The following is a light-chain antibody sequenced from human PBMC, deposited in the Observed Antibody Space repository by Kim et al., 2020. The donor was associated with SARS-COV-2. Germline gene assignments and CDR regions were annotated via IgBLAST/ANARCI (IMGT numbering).Light chain of an antibody. CDR1: SSNIGAGYD. CDR3: QSYDSSLSANYV. V-gene: IGLV1-40*01. Sequence: RVTISCTGSSSNIGAGYDVHWYQQLPGTAPKLLIYGNNNRPSGVPDRFSASKSGTSASLAITGLQAEDETDYYCQSYDSSLSANYVFGTGTKVTVL. J-gene: IGLJ1*01. CDR2: GNN.